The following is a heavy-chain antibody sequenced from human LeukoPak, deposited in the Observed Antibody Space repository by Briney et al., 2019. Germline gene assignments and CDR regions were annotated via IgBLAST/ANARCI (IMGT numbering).Heavy chain of an antibody. CDR2: INHSGST. V-gene: IGHV4-34*01. CDR1: GGSFSGYY. J-gene: IGHJ4*02. CDR3: ARGSGITIFGVVMPFDY. D-gene: IGHD3-3*01. Sequence: PSETLSLTCAVYGGSFSGYYWSWIRPPPGKGLEWIGEINHSGSTNYNPSLKSRVTISVDTSKNQFSLKLSSVTAADTAVYYCARGSGITIFGVVMPFDYWGQGTLVTVSS.